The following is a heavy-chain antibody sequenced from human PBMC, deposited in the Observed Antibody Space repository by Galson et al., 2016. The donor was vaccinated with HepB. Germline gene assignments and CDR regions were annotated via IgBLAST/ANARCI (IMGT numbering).Heavy chain of an antibody. CDR3: AKGSLSVIGTHFDH. J-gene: IGHJ4*02. Sequence: SLRLSCAASGVTLSEAWMNWVRQAPGKGLEWVSGISGSASSTYYVESVKGRFTVSRDNSKNTLFLQMTSLRAEDTAFYYCAKGSLSVIGTHFDHWGQGTLVTVSS. CDR1: GVTLSEAW. D-gene: IGHD6-19*01. CDR2: ISGSASST. V-gene: IGHV3-23*01.